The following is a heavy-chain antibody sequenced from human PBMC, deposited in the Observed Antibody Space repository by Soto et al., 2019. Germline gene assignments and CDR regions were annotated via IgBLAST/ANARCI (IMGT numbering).Heavy chain of an antibody. J-gene: IGHJ6*02. V-gene: IGHV4-30-2*01. CDR1: GGSISSGGYS. CDR3: ARGPLRGFGELMPNYYDMDV. D-gene: IGHD3-10*01. CDR2: MYHSGST. Sequence: SETLSLTCAVSGGSISSGGYSWSWIRQPPGKGLEWIGYMYHSGSTYYNPSLKSRVTISIDRSKNQFSLKLSSVTAADTAVYYCARGPLRGFGELMPNYYDMDVWGQGTTVTVSS.